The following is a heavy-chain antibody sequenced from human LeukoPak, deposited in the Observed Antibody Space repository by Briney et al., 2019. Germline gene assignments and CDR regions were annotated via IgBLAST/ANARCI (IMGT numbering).Heavy chain of an antibody. Sequence: ASVKVSCKASGYTFTGYYMHWVRQAPGQGLEWMGWINPNSGGTNYAQKFQGRVTMTRDTSISTAYMELSRLRSDDTAVYYCARGGSVRPLICCGYYYGMDVWGQGTTVTVSS. CDR2: INPNSGGT. CDR3: ARGGSVRPLICCGYYYGMDV. J-gene: IGHJ6*02. CDR1: GYTFTGYY. V-gene: IGHV1-2*02. D-gene: IGHD3-10*01.